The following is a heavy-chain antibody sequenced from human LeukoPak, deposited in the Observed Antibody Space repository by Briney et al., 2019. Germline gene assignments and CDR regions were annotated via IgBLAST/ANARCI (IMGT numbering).Heavy chain of an antibody. J-gene: IGHJ4*02. CDR1: GFTFSSYA. CDR3: ARDLYSSSWYDLMVYYFDY. Sequence: PGRSLRLSCAASGFTFSSYAMHWVRQAPGKGLEWVAVISYDGSNKYYADSVKGRFTISRDNSKNTLYLQMNSLRAEDTAVYYCARDLYSSSWYDLMVYYFDYWGQGTLVTVSS. V-gene: IGHV3-30-3*01. D-gene: IGHD6-13*01. CDR2: ISYDGSNK.